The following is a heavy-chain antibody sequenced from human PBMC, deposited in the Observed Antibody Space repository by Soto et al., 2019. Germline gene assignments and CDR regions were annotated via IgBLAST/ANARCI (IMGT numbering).Heavy chain of an antibody. Sequence: SETLSLTCTVSGGSISSYYWSWIRQPPGKGLEWIGYIYYSGSTNYNPSLKSRVTISVDTSKNQFSLKLSSVTAADTAVYYCARDLSSSWPPSFYMDVWGKGTTVTVSS. J-gene: IGHJ6*03. V-gene: IGHV4-59*01. CDR2: IYYSGST. CDR3: ARDLSSSWPPSFYMDV. CDR1: GGSISSYY. D-gene: IGHD6-13*01.